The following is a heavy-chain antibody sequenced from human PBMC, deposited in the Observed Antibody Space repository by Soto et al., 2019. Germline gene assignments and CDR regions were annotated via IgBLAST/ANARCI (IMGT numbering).Heavy chain of an antibody. D-gene: IGHD3-9*01. Sequence: HGESLKISCAASGFTFSSYAMSWVRQAPGKGLEWVSAISGSGGSTYYADSVKGRITISRDNSKNTLYLQMNSLRAEDTAVYYCAKVEGALYYDILTCYYSCWEGKENVFDIRG. CDR3: AKVEGALYYDILTCYYSCWEGKENVFDI. J-gene: IGHJ3*02. V-gene: IGHV3-23*01. CDR2: ISGSGGST. CDR1: GFTFSSYA.